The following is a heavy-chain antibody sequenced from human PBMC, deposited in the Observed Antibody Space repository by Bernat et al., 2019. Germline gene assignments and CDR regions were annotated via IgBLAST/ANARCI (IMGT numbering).Heavy chain of an antibody. CDR2: IYYSRST. CDR1: GGSISSSSYY. CDR3: ASSYYYGSGSYLDI. D-gene: IGHD3-10*01. J-gene: IGHJ3*02. V-gene: IGHV4-39*01. Sequence: QLQLQESGPGLVKPSETLSLTCTVSGGSISSSSYYWGWIRQPPGKGLEWIGRIYYSRSTYYNPSPKSRVTISVDTSKSQFSLKLSSVTAADTAVYYLASSYYYGSGSYLDIWGQGTMVTVSS.